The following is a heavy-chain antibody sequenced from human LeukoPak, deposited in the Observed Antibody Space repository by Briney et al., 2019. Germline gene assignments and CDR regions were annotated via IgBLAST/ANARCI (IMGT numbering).Heavy chain of an antibody. J-gene: IGHJ4*02. CDR1: GFTFGDYA. CDR2: IRSKAYGGTT. Sequence: GGSLRLSCTASGFTFGDYAMSWVRQAPGKGLEWVGFIRSKAYGGTTEYAASVKGRFTISRDDSKSIAYLQMNSLKTEDTAVYYCTRVGVVISYFDYWGQGTLVTVSS. V-gene: IGHV3-49*04. CDR3: TRVGVVISYFDY. D-gene: IGHD3-3*01.